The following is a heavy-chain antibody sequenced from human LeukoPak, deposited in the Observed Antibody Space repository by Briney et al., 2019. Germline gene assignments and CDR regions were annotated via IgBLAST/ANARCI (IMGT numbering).Heavy chain of an antibody. CDR2: IKQDESEK. CDR1: GNYW. V-gene: IGHV3-7*03. Sequence: PGGSLRLSCAASGNYWMHWVRQAPGRGLEWVANIKQDESEKYYVDSVKGRFTISRDNAKNSLYLQMNSLRAEDTAIYYCAKDGENFGDYWGQGTLVTVSS. CDR3: AKDGENFGDY. J-gene: IGHJ4*02. D-gene: IGHD3-3*01.